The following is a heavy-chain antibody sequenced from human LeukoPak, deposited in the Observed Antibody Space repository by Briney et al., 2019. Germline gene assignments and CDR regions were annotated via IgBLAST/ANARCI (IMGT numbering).Heavy chain of an antibody. CDR1: GFTFSSCN. CDR2: ISSSSSYM. Sequence: GGSLRLSCAASGFTFSSCNMNWVRQAPGKGLEWVSSISSSSSYMYYADSVKGRFTISRDNAKNSLYLQMNSLRAEDTAVYYCARDPSGGDYWGQGTLVTVSS. V-gene: IGHV3-21*01. D-gene: IGHD3-10*01. CDR3: ARDPSGGDY. J-gene: IGHJ4*02.